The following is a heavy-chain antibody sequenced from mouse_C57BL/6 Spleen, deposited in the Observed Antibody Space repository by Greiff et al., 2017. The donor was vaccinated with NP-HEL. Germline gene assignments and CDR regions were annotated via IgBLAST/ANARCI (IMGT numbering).Heavy chain of an antibody. V-gene: IGHV1-50*01. CDR1: GYTFTSYW. CDR2: IDPSDSYT. Sequence: QVQLQQSGAELVKPGASVKLSCKASGYTFTSYWMQWVKQRPGQGLEWIGEIDPSDSYTNYNQKFKGKATLTVDTSSITAYMQLSSLTSEDSAVYYCARSMDYWGQGTSVTVSS. J-gene: IGHJ4*01. CDR3: ARSMDY.